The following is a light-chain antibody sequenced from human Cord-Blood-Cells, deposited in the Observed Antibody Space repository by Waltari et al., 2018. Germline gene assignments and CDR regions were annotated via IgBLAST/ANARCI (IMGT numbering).Light chain of an antibody. CDR1: QSISSY. CDR3: QQSYSTPRT. V-gene: IGKV1-39*01. CDR2: SAS. Sequence: DIQMTQSPSSLSASVGDRVTITCRASQSISSYLNWYQQKPGKAPKLLIYSASSLQSWVPSRFSCRGSWTDFTLTISSLQPEDFSTYYCQQSYSTPRTFGQGTKVEIK. J-gene: IGKJ1*01.